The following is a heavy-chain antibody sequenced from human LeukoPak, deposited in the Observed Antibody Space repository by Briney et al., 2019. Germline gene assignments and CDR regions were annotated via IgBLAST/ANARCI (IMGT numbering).Heavy chain of an antibody. CDR1: GYTFTSYD. CDR3: ARGGEEVWWLHD. D-gene: IGHD5-12*01. Sequence: ASVKASCKASGYTFTSYDINWVRQATGQGLEWMGWVNPNSGNTGYAQKFQGRVTMTRNTSISTAYMELSSLRSEDTAVYYCARGGEEVWWLHDWGQGTLVTVSS. J-gene: IGHJ4*02. CDR2: VNPNSGNT. V-gene: IGHV1-8*01.